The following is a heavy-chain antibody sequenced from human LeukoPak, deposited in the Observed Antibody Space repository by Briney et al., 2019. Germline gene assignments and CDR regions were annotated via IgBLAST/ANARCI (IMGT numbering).Heavy chain of an antibody. CDR2: IIPIFGTA. V-gene: IGHV1-69*13. J-gene: IGHJ4*02. D-gene: IGHD5-12*01. CDR3: ARGLSGYDPYYFDY. CDR1: GGTFSSYA. Sequence: SVKVSCKASGGTFSSYAISWVRQAPGQGLEGMGGIIPIFGTANYAQKFQGRVTITADESTSTAHMELSSLRSEDTAVYYCARGLSGYDPYYFDYWGQGTLVTVSS.